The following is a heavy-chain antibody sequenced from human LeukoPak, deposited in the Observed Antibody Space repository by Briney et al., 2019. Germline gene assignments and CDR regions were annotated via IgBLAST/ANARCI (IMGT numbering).Heavy chain of an antibody. J-gene: IGHJ4*02. D-gene: IGHD5-24*01. CDR3: ARGGTWLQIDY. CDR1: GGSISGDY. V-gene: IGHV4-59*01. Sequence: SETLSLTCTVSGGSISGDYWSWIRQPPGKGLEGIGYIYYSGTTNYNPSLKSRVNISVDTSKNQFSLKLTSVTAADTAVYYCARGGTWLQIDYWGQGTLVTVSS. CDR2: IYYSGTT.